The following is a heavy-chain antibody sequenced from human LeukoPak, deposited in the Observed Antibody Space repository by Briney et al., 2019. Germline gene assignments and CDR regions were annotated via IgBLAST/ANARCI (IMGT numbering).Heavy chain of an antibody. Sequence: SETLSLTCTVSGGSISSSNYYWGWIRQPPGKGLEWIGSIYYSGITYYNPSLKSRVTISVDTSKNQFSLNLSSVTAADTAVYYCARGTVDYCSGGSCYLYYFDCWGQGNLVTVSS. V-gene: IGHV4-39*07. D-gene: IGHD2-15*01. J-gene: IGHJ4*02. CDR3: ARGTVDYCSGGSCYLYYFDC. CDR2: IYYSGIT. CDR1: GGSISSSNYY.